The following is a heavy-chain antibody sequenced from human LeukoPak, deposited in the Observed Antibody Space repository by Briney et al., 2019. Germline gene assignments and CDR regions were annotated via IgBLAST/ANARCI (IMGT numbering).Heavy chain of an antibody. D-gene: IGHD3-10*01. V-gene: IGHV3-23*01. Sequence: GGSLRLSCAASGFTFSNYAMIWVRQAPGRGLEWVSAIRSGGGGTLYADSVKGRFTISRDNAQNSVYLHMNSLTAEDTALYYCARDWVAGVPFDAFDIWGQGTMVSVSS. CDR2: IRSGGGGT. CDR3: ARDWVAGVPFDAFDI. CDR1: GFTFSNYA. J-gene: IGHJ3*02.